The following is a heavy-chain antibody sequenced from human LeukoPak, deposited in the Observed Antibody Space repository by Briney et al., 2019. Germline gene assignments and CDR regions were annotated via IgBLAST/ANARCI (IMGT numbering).Heavy chain of an antibody. CDR3: ARAGYCSGGSCLDAFDI. D-gene: IGHD2-15*01. CDR1: SGSCSGYY. V-gene: IGHV4-34*01. J-gene: IGHJ3*02. CDR2: INHSGST. Sequence: SVTVSLTCAVYSGSCSGYYWSWLRQPPGKGWVGLGEINHSGSTNYNQSLKSRVTISVDTAKNQCSLKLSSVTAADAAMSYYARAGYCSGGSCLDAFDIWGQGTMVTVSS.